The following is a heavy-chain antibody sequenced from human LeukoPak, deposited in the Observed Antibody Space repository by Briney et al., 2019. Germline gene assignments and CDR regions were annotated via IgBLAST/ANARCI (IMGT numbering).Heavy chain of an antibody. CDR3: AKEAYYYGSGSYGTFDY. J-gene: IGHJ4*02. V-gene: IGHV3-23*01. CDR1: GFTFSSYA. Sequence: GGSLRLSCAASGFTFSSYAMSWVRQAPGKGLEWVSAISGSGGSTYYADSVKGRFTISRDSSKNTLYLQMNSLRAEDTAVYYCAKEAYYYGSGSYGTFDYWGQGALVTVSS. D-gene: IGHD3-10*01. CDR2: ISGSGGST.